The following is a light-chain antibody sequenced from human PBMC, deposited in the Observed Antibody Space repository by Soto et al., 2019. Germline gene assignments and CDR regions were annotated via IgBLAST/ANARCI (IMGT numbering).Light chain of an antibody. CDR3: QQFDDVPYS. J-gene: IGKJ2*03. V-gene: IGKV1-33*01. Sequence: DFPMTQSPSSLSASVGDRVTITCQASQDITNFLNWYQQKPGKAPKLLIYDASSLQTGVPSRFSGSGSGTDFSFTISSLQPEDIATYYCQQFDDVPYSFGQGTKVAIK. CDR1: QDITNF. CDR2: DAS.